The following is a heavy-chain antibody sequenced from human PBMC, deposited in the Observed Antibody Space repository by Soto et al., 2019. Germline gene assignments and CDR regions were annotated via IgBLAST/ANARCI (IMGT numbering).Heavy chain of an antibody. V-gene: IGHV1-69*01. CDR2: IIPIFGTA. J-gene: IGHJ3*02. CDR3: ARDLDLANPSADAFDI. Sequence: QVQLVQSGAEVKKPGSSVKVSCKASGGTFSSYAISWVRQAPGQGLEWMGGIIPIFGTANYAQKFQGRVTITADESTSTAYMELSSLRSEDTAVYYCARDLDLANPSADAFDIWGQGTMVTVSS. CDR1: GGTFSSYA.